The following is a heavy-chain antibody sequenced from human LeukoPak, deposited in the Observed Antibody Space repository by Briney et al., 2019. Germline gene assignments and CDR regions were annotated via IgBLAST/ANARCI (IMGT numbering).Heavy chain of an antibody. CDR2: TSADNGHT. V-gene: IGHV1-18*01. CDR3: ARDYFSDYVFDF. J-gene: IGHJ4*02. CDR1: GYTFTSYG. Sequence: ASVKASCKASGYTFTSYGISWVRQAPGQGLEWMGFTSADNGHTNYVQKFQGRVTMTTDTSTNTAYMELRSLRFDDTAMYYCARDYFSDYVFDFWGQGTLITVSS. D-gene: IGHD3-10*02.